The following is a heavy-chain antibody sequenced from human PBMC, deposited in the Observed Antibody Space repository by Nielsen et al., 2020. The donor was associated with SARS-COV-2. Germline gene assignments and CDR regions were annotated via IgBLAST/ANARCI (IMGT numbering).Heavy chain of an antibody. CDR1: SGSISSGGYY. D-gene: IGHD5-18*01. CDR2: IYYSGST. CDR3: AIARGYSYGYRVDY. Sequence: SETLSLTCTVSSGSISSGGYYWSWIRQHPGKGLEWIGYIYYSGSTYYNPSLKSRVTISVDTSKNQFSLKLSSVTAADTAVYYCAIARGYSYGYRVDYWGQGTLVTVSS. V-gene: IGHV4-31*03. J-gene: IGHJ4*02.